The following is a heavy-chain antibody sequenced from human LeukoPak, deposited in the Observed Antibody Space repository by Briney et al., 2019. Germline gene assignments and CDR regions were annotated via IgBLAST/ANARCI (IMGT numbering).Heavy chain of an antibody. Sequence: GASVKVSCKASGGTFSSYAISWVRQAPGQGLEWMGGIIPIFGTANYAQKFQGRVTITADESTSTAYMELSSLRSEDTAIYYCAMFYKNGARIDLWGRGTLVTVSS. CDR2: IIPIFGTA. J-gene: IGHJ2*01. CDR3: AMFYKNGARIDL. D-gene: IGHD2-8*01. V-gene: IGHV1-69*13. CDR1: GGTFSSYA.